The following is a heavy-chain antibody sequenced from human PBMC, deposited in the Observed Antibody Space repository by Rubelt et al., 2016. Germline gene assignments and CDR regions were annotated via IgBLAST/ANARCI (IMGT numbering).Heavy chain of an antibody. Sequence: NWVRQAPGKGLEWIGEINHSGSTNYNPSLKSRVTISVDTSKNQFSLKLSSVTAADTAVYYCARGKISIAAAGTYFDYWGQGTLVTVSS. V-gene: IGHV4-34*01. CDR2: INHSGST. J-gene: IGHJ4*02. D-gene: IGHD6-13*01. CDR3: ARGKISIAAAGTYFDY.